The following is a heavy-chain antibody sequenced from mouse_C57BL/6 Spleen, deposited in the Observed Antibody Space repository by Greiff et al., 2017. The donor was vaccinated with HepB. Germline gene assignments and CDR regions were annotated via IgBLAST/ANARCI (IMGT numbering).Heavy chain of an antibody. CDR3: ARGVYYYGSSLYYYAMDY. CDR1: GFTFSSYA. J-gene: IGHJ4*01. CDR2: ISDGGSYT. V-gene: IGHV5-4*03. D-gene: IGHD1-1*01. Sequence: LVESGGGLVKPGGSLKLSCAASGFTFSSYAMSWVRQTPEKRLEWVATISDGGSYTYYPDNVKGRFTISRDNAKNNLYLQMSHLKSEDTAMYYCARGVYYYGSSLYYYAMDYWGQGTSVTVSS.